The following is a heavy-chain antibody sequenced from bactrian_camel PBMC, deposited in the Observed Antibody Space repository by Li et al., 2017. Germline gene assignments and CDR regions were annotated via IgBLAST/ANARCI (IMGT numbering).Heavy chain of an antibody. CDR3: ATIWIPYGDSWYGGADFGY. V-gene: IGHV3S9*01. D-gene: IGHD6*01. Sequence: VQLVESGGGSVQAGGSLRLSCVAPRYTACMGWFRQRPGMAREGVAGIDCELVKMYADFVKGRFTISRDNAKSTVYLQMNSLKSEDTALYYCATIWIPYGDSWYGGADFGYWGQGTQVTVS. CDR2: IDCELVK. J-gene: IGHJ6*01. CDR1: RYTAC.